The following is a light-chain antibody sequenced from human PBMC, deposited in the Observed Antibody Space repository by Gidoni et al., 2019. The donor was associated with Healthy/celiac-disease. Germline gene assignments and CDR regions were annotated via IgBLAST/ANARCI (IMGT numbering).Light chain of an antibody. J-gene: IGKJ2*03. CDR3: QQLNSYPRYS. V-gene: IGKV1-9*01. CDR1: QGISSY. CDR2: AAS. Sequence: DIQLTQSPSFLSASVGDRVTITCRASQGISSYLAWYQQKPGKAPKLLIYAASTLQSGVPSRFSGSGSGSGTEFTLTISSLQPDDFATYYCQQLNSYPRYSFGQGTKLEIK.